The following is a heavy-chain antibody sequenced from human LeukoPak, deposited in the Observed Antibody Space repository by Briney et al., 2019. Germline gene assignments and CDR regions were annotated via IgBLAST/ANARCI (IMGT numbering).Heavy chain of an antibody. CDR2: ISPSDSET. J-gene: IGHJ4*02. Sequence: KHGESLEISCKGSGYSFSTYWIGWVRQMPGKGLKWMGIISPSDSETRYRPSFQGQVTISADKSISTAYLQWSSLKASDTAIYCCARQAAVPGQGIDYWGQGTLLTVSS. D-gene: IGHD6-19*01. V-gene: IGHV5-51*01. CDR1: GYSFSTYW. CDR3: ARQAAVPGQGIDY.